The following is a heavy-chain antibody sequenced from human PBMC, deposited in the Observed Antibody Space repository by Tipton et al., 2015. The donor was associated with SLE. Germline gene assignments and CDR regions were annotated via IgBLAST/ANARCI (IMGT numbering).Heavy chain of an antibody. CDR2: IYTSGGT. V-gene: IGHV4-4*09. Sequence: TLSLTCTVSGGSINSHYWSWIRQPPGKGLEWIGYIYTSGGTNYNPSLKSRVTISVDTSKNQFSLKLSSVTAADTAVFYCARLRSDYIWGSYRFLFDYCGQGTLVTVSS. D-gene: IGHD3-16*02. J-gene: IGHJ4*02. CDR3: ARLRSDYIWGSYRFLFDY. CDR1: GGSINSHY.